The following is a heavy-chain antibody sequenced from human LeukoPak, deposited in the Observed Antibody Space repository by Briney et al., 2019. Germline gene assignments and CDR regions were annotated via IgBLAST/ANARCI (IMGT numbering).Heavy chain of an antibody. CDR2: IYTGGKT. J-gene: IGHJ4*02. V-gene: IGHV3-53*01. D-gene: IGHD4-17*01. CDR3: ATVSEFGDYRFDS. Sequence: PGASLRLSCAASGFTVSNTYMTWVRQAPGKGLEWVSLIYTGGKTYYADSVKGRFTISGDNSRNSLFLQISSLRAEDTAVYYCATVSEFGDYRFDSWGQGTLVTVSS. CDR1: GFTVSNTY.